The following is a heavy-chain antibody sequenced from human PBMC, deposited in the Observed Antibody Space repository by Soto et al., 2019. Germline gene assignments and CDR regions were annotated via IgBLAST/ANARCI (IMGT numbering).Heavy chain of an antibody. J-gene: IGHJ4*02. CDR2: INSDGSST. D-gene: IGHD5-18*01. V-gene: IGHV3-74*01. Sequence: HPGGSLRLSCAASGFTFSSYWMHWVRQAPGKGLVWVSRINSDGSSTSYADTVKGRFTISRDNAKNTLYLQMNSLRAEDTAVYYCAREGGGYSYGVIDYWGQGTLVTVSS. CDR1: GFTFSSYW. CDR3: AREGGGYSYGVIDY.